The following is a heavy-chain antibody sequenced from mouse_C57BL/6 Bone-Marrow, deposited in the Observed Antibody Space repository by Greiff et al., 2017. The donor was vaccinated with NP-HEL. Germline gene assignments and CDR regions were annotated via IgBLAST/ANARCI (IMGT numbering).Heavy chain of an antibody. CDR1: GFTFSDYY. D-gene: IGHD1-1*01. V-gene: IGHV5-12*01. J-gene: IGHJ1*03. CDR2: ISNGGGST. Sequence: EVQGVESGGGLVQPGGSLKLSCAASGFTFSDYYMYWVRQTPEKRLEWVAYISNGGGSTYYQDTVKGRFTISRDNAKNTLYLQMSRLKSEDTAMYYCARRGSSYSYFYVWGTGTTVTVSS. CDR3: ARRGSSYSYFYV.